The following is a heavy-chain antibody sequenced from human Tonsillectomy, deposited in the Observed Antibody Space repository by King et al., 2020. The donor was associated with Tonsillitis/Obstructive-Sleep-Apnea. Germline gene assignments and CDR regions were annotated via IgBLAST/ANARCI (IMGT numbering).Heavy chain of an antibody. CDR3: ASMGVPMVPHFAWFDH. Sequence: VQLVESGAEVKKPGESLKISCKGSGYSFTSYWIGWVRQMPGKGLEWMGIIYPGDSDTRYSPSFQGQVTMSADKSISTAYLQWSSLKASDTAMYYCASMGVPMVPHFAWFDHWGQGTLVTVSS. V-gene: IGHV5-51*01. CDR1: GYSFTSYW. D-gene: IGHD3-10*01. J-gene: IGHJ5*02. CDR2: IYPGDSDT.